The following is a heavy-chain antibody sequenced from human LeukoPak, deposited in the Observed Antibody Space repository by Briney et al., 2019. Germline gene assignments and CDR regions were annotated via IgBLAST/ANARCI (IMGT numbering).Heavy chain of an antibody. Sequence: ASVKVSCKASGYTFTGYYMHWVRQAPGQGLEWMGWINPNSGGTNYARKFQGRVTMTRDTSISTAYMELSRLRSDDTAVYYCARAAHDYGDYGFDYWGQGTLVTVSS. CDR3: ARAAHDYGDYGFDY. D-gene: IGHD4-17*01. V-gene: IGHV1-2*02. CDR1: GYTFTGYY. J-gene: IGHJ4*02. CDR2: INPNSGGT.